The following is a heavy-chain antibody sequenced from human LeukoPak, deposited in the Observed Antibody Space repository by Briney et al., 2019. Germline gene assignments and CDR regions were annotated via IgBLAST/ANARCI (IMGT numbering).Heavy chain of an antibody. CDR2: IYTSGST. D-gene: IGHD3-22*01. CDR3: AREGRYYYDSSGYYATPYFDY. V-gene: IGHV4-61*02. CDR1: GCSISSGSYY. Sequence: SQTLSLTCTASGCSISSGSYYWSWIRQPAGKGLEWIGRIYTSGSTNYNPSLKSRVTISVDTTKNQFSLKLSSVTAADTAVYYCAREGRYYYDSSGYYATPYFDYWGQGTLVTVSS. J-gene: IGHJ4*02.